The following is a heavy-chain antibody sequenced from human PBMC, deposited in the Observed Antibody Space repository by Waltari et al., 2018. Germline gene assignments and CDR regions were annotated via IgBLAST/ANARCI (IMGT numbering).Heavy chain of an antibody. D-gene: IGHD3-10*01. V-gene: IGHV1-18*01. J-gene: IGHJ3*02. Sequence: QVQLVQSGAEVKKPGASVKVSCKASGYTFTSYGISWVRQAPGQGLEWMGWSSAYNGNTNNAQKLQGRVTMTTDTSTSTAYMELRSLRSDDTAVYYCVRGSMVRGVPDAFDIWGQGTMVTVSS. CDR2: SSAYNGNT. CDR3: VRGSMVRGVPDAFDI. CDR1: GYTFTSYG.